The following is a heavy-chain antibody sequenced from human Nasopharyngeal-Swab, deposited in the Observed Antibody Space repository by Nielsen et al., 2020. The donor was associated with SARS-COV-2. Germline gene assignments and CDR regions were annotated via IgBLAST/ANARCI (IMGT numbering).Heavy chain of an antibody. J-gene: IGHJ6*02. CDR2: ISYDGSNK. CDR1: GFTFSSYG. V-gene: IGHV3-30*18. Sequence: GGSLRLSCAASGFTFSSYGMLWVRQAPGKGLEWVAVISYDGSNKYYADSVKGRFTISRDNSKNTLYLQMNSLRAEDTAVYYCAKEAGYYDILTGYYLSLGYGMDVWGQGTTVTVSS. D-gene: IGHD3-9*01. CDR3: AKEAGYYDILTGYYLSLGYGMDV.